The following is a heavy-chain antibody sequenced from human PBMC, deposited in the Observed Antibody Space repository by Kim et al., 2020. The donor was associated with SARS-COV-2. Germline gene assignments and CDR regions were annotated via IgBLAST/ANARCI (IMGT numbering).Heavy chain of an antibody. CDR3: AKDLFGGYSSSPYYFDY. CDR1: GFTFSSYA. CDR2: ISGSGGST. J-gene: IGHJ4*02. D-gene: IGHD6-6*01. Sequence: GGSLRLSCAASGFTFSSYAMSWVRQAPGKGLEWVSAISGSGGSTYYADSVKGRFTISRDNSKNTLYLQMNSLRAEDTAVYYCAKDLFGGYSSSPYYFDYWGQGTLVTVSS. V-gene: IGHV3-23*01.